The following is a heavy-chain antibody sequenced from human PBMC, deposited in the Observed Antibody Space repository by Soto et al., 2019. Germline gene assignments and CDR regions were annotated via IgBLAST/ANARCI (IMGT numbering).Heavy chain of an antibody. CDR2: IYYSGSA. CDR3: ARRKYDFWSASPPGPDDFHYGMDV. J-gene: IGHJ6*02. Sequence: SETLALTYTVSGGPISSSSYYWGCIRQPPGKGLEWIGTIYYSGSAYYNPSLQSRGTISVHTSKNQFSLNLSSVTAAAPAVYDCARRKYDFWSASPPGPDDFHYGMDVWGQGTTVTVYS. V-gene: IGHV4-39*01. D-gene: IGHD3-3*01. CDR1: GGPISSSSYY.